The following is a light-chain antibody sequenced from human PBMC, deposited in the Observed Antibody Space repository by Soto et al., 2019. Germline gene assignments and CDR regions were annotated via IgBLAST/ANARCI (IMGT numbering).Light chain of an antibody. CDR3: QRLNSYPT. CDR2: GAS. CDR1: QDINSY. V-gene: IGKV1-9*01. J-gene: IGKJ4*01. Sequence: DVQLTQSPSFLSASVGDRVTFTCRASQDINSYLAWYQQKPGKAPKLLIYGASRLQNGVPSRFSGSGSGTEFTLTGSSLQPEDLATYYCQRLNSYPTFGGGTKVEIK.